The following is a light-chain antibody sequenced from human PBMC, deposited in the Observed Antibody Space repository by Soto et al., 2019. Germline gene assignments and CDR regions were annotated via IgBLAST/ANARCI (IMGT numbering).Light chain of an antibody. CDR1: NNDIGGFPY. V-gene: IGLV2-11*01. J-gene: IGLJ2*01. CDR3: CSYGGFSTFVI. CDR2: EAT. Sequence: QSALTQPRSVSGSPGQSVTISCTGTNNDIGGFPYVSWYQQVPGKAPKVVIYEATKRPSGVSGRFSGSKSGNTASLTISGLQADDEAHYYCCSYGGFSTFVIFGGGTKVTVL.